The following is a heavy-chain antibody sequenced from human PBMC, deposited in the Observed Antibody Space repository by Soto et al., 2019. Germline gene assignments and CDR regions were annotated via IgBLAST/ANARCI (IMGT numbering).Heavy chain of an antibody. Sequence: QVQLVESGGGVVQPGGSLRLSCAAPGFIFRGYAMHWVRQAPGKGLEWVAVISYDGNTQYYADSVKGRFTVSRDNSNNILYVEMNNLRDEDTAMYYCAKETNAYEINFWGQGTLVTVSP. V-gene: IGHV3-30-3*01. J-gene: IGHJ4*02. CDR2: ISYDGNTQ. CDR3: AKETNAYEINF. CDR1: GFIFRGYA. D-gene: IGHD3-9*01.